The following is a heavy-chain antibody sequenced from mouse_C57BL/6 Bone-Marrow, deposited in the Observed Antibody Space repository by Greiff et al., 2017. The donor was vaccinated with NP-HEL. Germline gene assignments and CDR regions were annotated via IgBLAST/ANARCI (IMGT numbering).Heavy chain of an antibody. J-gene: IGHJ3*01. CDR1: GFTFSSYA. V-gene: IGHV5-4*01. CDR2: ISDGGSYT. Sequence: EVHLVESGGGLVKPGGSLKLSCAASGFTFSSYAMSWVRQTPEKRLEWVATISDGGSYTYYPDNVQGRFTISRDNAKNNLYLQMSHLKSEDTAMYYCARAKVYYYGSSLAWFAYWGQGTLVTVSA. CDR3: ARAKVYYYGSSLAWFAY. D-gene: IGHD1-1*01.